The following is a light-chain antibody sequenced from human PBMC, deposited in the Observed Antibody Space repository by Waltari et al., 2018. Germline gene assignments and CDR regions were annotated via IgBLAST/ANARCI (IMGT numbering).Light chain of an antibody. J-gene: IGKJ5*01. Sequence: EIVLTQSPATLSWSPGERATLSFRTSQSVNSYLAWYQQKPGQAPRLLIYDASKRATGIPARFSGSGSGTDFTLTISSLEPEDFAVYYCQQRGTWPPAFGQGTRLDIK. V-gene: IGKV3-11*01. CDR3: QQRGTWPPA. CDR1: QSVNSY. CDR2: DAS.